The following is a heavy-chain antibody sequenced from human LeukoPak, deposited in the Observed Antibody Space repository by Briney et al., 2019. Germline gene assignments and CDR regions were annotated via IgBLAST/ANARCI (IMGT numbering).Heavy chain of an antibody. J-gene: IGHJ4*02. CDR3: AKSLLLWFGGPLDY. CDR1: GFTFSSYA. Sequence: PGGSLRLSCAASGFTFSSYAMSWVRQAPGKGLEWVSAISGSGGSTYYADSVKGRFTISRDNSKNTLYLQMNSLRAEDTAVYYCAKSLLLWFGGPLDYWGQGTLVTVSS. D-gene: IGHD3-10*01. CDR2: ISGSGGST. V-gene: IGHV3-23*01.